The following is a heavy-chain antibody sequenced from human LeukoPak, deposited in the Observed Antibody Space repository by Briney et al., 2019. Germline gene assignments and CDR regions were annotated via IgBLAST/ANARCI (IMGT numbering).Heavy chain of an antibody. CDR2: IYDSGSA. D-gene: IGHD5-24*01. Sequence: SETLSLTCTVSGGSITNNYXXXXXXSXGXXXXXIGYIYDSGSANYNPSLKSRISISVDTSKNQFSLRLTSVTAADTAVYYCVRDGVGYNSRFDYWGQGTLVTVSS. CDR3: VRDGVGYNSRFDY. CDR1: GGSITNNY. V-gene: IGHV4-59*01. J-gene: IGHJ4*02.